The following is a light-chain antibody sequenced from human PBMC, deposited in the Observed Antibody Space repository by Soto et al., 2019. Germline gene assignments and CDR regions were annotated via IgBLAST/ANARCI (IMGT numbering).Light chain of an antibody. CDR1: QSVLNSSQNKNC. CDR2: WAS. V-gene: IGKV4-1*01. CDR3: NKYCSFPRT. Sequence: DIVMTQSPDSLAVSLGERATINCKSTQSVLNSSQNKNCITWYQQKPGQPPKVLIYWASTRESGVPDRFSGSGSGKVFTLPISSLKAEEGAVYYCNKYCSFPRTFGQGTKVEI. J-gene: IGKJ1*01.